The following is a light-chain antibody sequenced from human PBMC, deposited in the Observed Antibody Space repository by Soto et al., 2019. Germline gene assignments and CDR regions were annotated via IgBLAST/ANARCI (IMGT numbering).Light chain of an antibody. CDR3: SSYTGSGTLV. Sequence: QSVLSQPASVSGSPGQSITISCTGTSSDVGGYHYVSWYQQHPGKAPKVMIYDVSNRPSGVSNRFSGSKSGNTASLTISGLQAEDEADYYCSSYTGSGTLVFGGGTKLTVL. V-gene: IGLV2-14*01. CDR1: SSDVGGYHY. CDR2: DVS. J-gene: IGLJ2*01.